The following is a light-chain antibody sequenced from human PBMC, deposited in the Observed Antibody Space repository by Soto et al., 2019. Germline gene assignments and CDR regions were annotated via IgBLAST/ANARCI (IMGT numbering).Light chain of an antibody. J-gene: IGLJ2*01. CDR3: SSYTSSSCLVG. CDR1: SSDVGGYNY. CDR2: EVS. V-gene: IGLV2-14*01. Sequence: QSALTQPASVSGSPGQSITISCTGTSSDVGGYNYVSWYQQHPGKAPKVMIYEVSNRPSGVSNRFSGSKSGNTASLTISGRQAEDEADYYCSSYTSSSCLVGFGGGTKRTV.